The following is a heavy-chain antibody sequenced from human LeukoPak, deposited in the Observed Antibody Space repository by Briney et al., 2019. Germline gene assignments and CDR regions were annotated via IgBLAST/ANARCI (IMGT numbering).Heavy chain of an antibody. CDR1: GFTFSSYG. CDR3: AKDKDVRADRGMDV. V-gene: IGHV3-30*18. CDR2: ISYDGSNK. J-gene: IGHJ6*02. Sequence: PGRSLRLSCAASGFTFSSYGMHWVRQAPGKGLEWVAVISYDGSNKYYADSVKGRFTISRDNSKNTLYLQMNSLRAEDTAVYYCAKDKDVRADRGMDVWGQGTTVTVSS. D-gene: IGHD3-10*02.